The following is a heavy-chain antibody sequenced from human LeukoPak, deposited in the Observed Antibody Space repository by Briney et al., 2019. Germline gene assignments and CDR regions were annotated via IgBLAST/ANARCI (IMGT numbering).Heavy chain of an antibody. Sequence: PSETLSLTCTVSGGSISSHYWSWIRQPPGQGLEWIGYIYYSGSTNYNPSLKSRVTISVDTSKNQFSLKLSSVTAADTAVYYCASNYYGSGSLDYWGQGNLVTVSS. CDR3: ASNYYGSGSLDY. CDR1: GGSISSHY. J-gene: IGHJ4*02. CDR2: IYYSGST. V-gene: IGHV4-59*08. D-gene: IGHD3-10*01.